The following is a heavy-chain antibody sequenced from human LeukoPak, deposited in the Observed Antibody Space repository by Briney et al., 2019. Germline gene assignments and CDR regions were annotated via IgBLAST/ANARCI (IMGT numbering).Heavy chain of an antibody. V-gene: IGHV3-13*01. CDR1: GFTFSSYD. D-gene: IGHD3-22*01. CDR3: AIATTSGYYAY. CDR2: IGTGGDT. Sequence: GGSLILSCAASGFTFSSYDMHWVRQATGKGLEWVSAIGTGGDTYYPGSVKGRFTISRENAKNSLYLQMNSLRAGDTAVYYCAIATTSGYYAYWGQGTLVTVSS. J-gene: IGHJ4*02.